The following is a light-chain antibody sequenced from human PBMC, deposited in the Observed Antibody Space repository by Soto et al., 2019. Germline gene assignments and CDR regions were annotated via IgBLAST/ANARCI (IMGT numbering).Light chain of an antibody. CDR1: SSDVGAYDL. CDR3: GTWDSSLSAGYV. V-gene: IGLV2-14*02. J-gene: IGLJ1*01. Sequence: QSALTQPASVSGSPGQSITISCIGTSSDVGAYDLVSWYQQHPGTAPRLIIYEDLRRPSGIPDRFSGSKSGTSATLGITGLQTGDEADYYCGTWDSSLSAGYVFGTGTKLTVL. CDR2: EDL.